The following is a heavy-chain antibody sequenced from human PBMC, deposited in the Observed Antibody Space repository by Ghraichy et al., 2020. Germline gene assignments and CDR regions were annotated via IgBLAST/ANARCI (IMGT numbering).Heavy chain of an antibody. CDR1: GFTFSNYA. D-gene: IGHD3-22*01. CDR2: ISGSGDTI. V-gene: IGHV3-23*01. CDR3: AKVKGLDGYPGPTFDY. J-gene: IGHJ4*02. Sequence: GESLRLSCAASGFTFSNYAMSWVRQAPGKGLEWVSPISGSGDTIYYADSVKGRFTISRDNSKNTLYLQMKSLRAEDTAVYYCAKVKGLDGYPGPTFDYWGQGTLVTVS.